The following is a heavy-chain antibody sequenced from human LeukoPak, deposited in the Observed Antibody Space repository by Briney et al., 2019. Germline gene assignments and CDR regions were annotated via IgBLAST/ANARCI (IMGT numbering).Heavy chain of an antibody. CDR3: AKDAKRNYDFWDRFDY. V-gene: IGHV3-23*01. D-gene: IGHD3-3*01. CDR1: GLTFSTYA. CDR2: ISGSGGST. Sequence: GGSLRLSCAASGLTFSTYAMSWVRQAPGKGTEWVSAISGSGGSTYYADSVKGRFTISRYTSKSTLYLQMTSLRVEDTALYYCAKDAKRNYDFWDRFDYWGQGALVTVSS. J-gene: IGHJ4*02.